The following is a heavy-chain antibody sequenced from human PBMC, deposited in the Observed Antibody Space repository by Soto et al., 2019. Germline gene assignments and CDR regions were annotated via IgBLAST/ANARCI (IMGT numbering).Heavy chain of an antibody. Sequence: GGSLRLSCAASGFTFSSYWMHWVRQAPGKGLEWVSRINSDGSNTSYADSVKGRFTVSRDNSKNTLYLQMNSLRPEDTAVYYCARYCNGGACYSASLDYWGQGTQVTVSS. CDR2: INSDGSNT. J-gene: IGHJ4*02. CDR3: ARYCNGGACYSASLDY. D-gene: IGHD2-15*01. V-gene: IGHV3-74*01. CDR1: GFTFSSYW.